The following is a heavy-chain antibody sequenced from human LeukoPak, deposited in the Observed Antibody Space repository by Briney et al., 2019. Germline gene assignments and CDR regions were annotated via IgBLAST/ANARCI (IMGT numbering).Heavy chain of an antibody. CDR2: INPSGNT. Sequence: SETLSLTCGVSGGSISSSNWWRWVRQPPGKGLEWIGEINPSGNTNYKPSLKSRVSISVDKSHNQVSLGLRSVTAADTAVYYCARKAFYYDSGSYFDSWGQGALVTVSS. J-gene: IGHJ4*02. V-gene: IGHV4-4*02. CDR1: GGSISSSNW. D-gene: IGHD3-10*01. CDR3: ARKAFYYDSGSYFDS.